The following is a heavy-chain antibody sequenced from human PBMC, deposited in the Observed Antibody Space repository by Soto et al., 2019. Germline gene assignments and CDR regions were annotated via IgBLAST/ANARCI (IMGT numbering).Heavy chain of an antibody. CDR1: GFTFSRYS. V-gene: IGHV3-21*01. J-gene: IGHJ4*02. Sequence: EVQLVESGGGLVRPGGSLRLSCAASGFTFSRYSMNWVRQAPGKGLEWVSSISSTTNYIYYADSMKGRVTVSRDNAKNSVYLDMNSLSAEDTAVYYCARESEDLTSNFDYRGQGTLVTVSS. CDR3: ARESEDLTSNFDY. CDR2: ISSTTNYI.